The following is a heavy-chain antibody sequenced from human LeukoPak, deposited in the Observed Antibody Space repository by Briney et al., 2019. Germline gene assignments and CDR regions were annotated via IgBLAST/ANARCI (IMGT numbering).Heavy chain of an antibody. Sequence: SETLSLTCAVYGGSFSGYYWSWIRQPPGKGLEWIGEINHSGSTNYNPSLKSRVTISADTSKNQFSLKLSSVTAADTAVYYCAATKSVGVVIKYYYYYMDVWGKGTTVTVSS. J-gene: IGHJ6*03. CDR3: AATKSVGVVIKYYYYYMDV. D-gene: IGHD3-3*01. V-gene: IGHV4-34*01. CDR1: GGSFSGYY. CDR2: INHSGST.